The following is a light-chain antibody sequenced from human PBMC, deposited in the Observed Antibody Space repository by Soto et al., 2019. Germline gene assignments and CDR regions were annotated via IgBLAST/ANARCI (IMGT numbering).Light chain of an antibody. CDR2: WAS. Sequence: DIVMTQSPDSLAVSLGERATINCKSSQSVLYSSNNKNYLAWYQQKPGQPPKLLIYWASTRESGVPDRFSGSGSGTDFTLTISSLQAEDVAVYYCQQYYSTPLTFGGGNKLEIK. J-gene: IGKJ4*01. CDR1: QSVLYSSNNKNY. V-gene: IGKV4-1*01. CDR3: QQYYSTPLT.